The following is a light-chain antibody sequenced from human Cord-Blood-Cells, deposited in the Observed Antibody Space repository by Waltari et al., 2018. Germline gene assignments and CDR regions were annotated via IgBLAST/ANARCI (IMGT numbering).Light chain of an antibody. J-gene: IGLJ3*02. CDR2: GNS. Sequence: QSVLTQPPSVSGAPGQRVTISCTGSSSNIGAGYDVHWYQQLPGTAPKLIIYGNSNRPSGVPDRVSGSKSGTSASLAITGLQAEDEADYYCQSYDSSLSGVFGGGTKLTVL. CDR1: SSNIGAGYD. CDR3: QSYDSSLSGV. V-gene: IGLV1-40*01.